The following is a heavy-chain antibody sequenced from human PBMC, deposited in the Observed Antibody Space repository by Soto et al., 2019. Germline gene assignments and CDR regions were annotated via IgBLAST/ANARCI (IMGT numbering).Heavy chain of an antibody. CDR3: ARTAHGEYYDDSGYYYNF. Sequence: HGESLKISCKVSGYRFSDNWIAWVRHMPGKGLEWMGTIYPGDFETRYSPSFKGQVTVSADKSTSTVYLQWSALSTSDTAMYYCARTAHGEYYDDSGYYYNFWGQGTLVTVSS. CDR2: IYPGDFET. D-gene: IGHD3-22*01. V-gene: IGHV5-51*01. CDR1: GYRFSDNW. J-gene: IGHJ4*01.